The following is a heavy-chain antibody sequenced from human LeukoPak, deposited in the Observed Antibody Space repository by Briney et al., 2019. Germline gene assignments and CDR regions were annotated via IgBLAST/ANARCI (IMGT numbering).Heavy chain of an antibody. Sequence: TGGSLRLSCAAAGFTFSSYWMHWVRQVPGKGLQWVARIDSDGRSRTSPSYAESVKGRFTISRDNAQITLYLQMNSLRAEDTAVYYCVRDVWGDRDSFFDSWGQGTPVTVSS. D-gene: IGHD2-21*01. V-gene: IGHV3-74*01. CDR3: VRDVWGDRDSFFDS. J-gene: IGHJ4*02. CDR1: GFTFSSYW. CDR2: IDSDGRSRTSP.